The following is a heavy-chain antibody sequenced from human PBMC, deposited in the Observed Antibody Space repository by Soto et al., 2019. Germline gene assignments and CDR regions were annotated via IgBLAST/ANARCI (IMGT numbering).Heavy chain of an antibody. J-gene: IGHJ4*02. CDR2: ISGSGGST. Sequence: GGSLRLSCAASGFPFSSYSMSWVRQAPGKGLEWVSAISGSGGSTYYADSVKGRFTISRDNSKNTLYLQMNSLRAEDTAVYYCAMSLRYFDWLLLDYWGQGTLVTVSS. D-gene: IGHD3-9*01. V-gene: IGHV3-23*01. CDR3: AMSLRYFDWLLLDY. CDR1: GFPFSSYS.